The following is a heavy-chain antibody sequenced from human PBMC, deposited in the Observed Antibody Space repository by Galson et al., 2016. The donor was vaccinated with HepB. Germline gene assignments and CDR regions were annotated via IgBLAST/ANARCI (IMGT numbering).Heavy chain of an antibody. Sequence: ETLSLTCTVSGGSISDYYWSWIRQPPGKGLEWIGYIYNSGSTNYNPSLKSRVTISIDTPKNQFSMKVSSVTAADTAVYYCARDRQPSRYHGLHVWGQGTTVTVSS. CDR3: ARDRQPSRYHGLHV. CDR2: IYNSGST. V-gene: IGHV4-59*01. J-gene: IGHJ6*02. D-gene: IGHD1-14*01. CDR1: GGSISDYY.